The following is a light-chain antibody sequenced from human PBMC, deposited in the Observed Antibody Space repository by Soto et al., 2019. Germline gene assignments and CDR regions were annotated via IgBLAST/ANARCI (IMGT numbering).Light chain of an antibody. CDR2: SNN. CDR1: SSNIGSNT. CDR3: AAWDDSLNGYV. J-gene: IGLJ1*01. Sequence: QSVLTQPPSASGTAGQRVTISCSGSSSNIGSNTVNWYQQLPGTAPKLLIYSNNQRPSGVPDRFSGSKSGTSASLAISGLQSEYEADYYCAAWDDSLNGYVLGTGTKLTVL. V-gene: IGLV1-44*01.